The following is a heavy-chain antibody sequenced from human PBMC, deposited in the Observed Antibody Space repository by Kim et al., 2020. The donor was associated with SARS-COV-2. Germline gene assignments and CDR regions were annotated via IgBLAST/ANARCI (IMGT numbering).Heavy chain of an antibody. J-gene: IGHJ4*02. CDR1: GFAFSSYT. CDR3: ARVRYSSPPGGGYFDY. Sequence: GGSLRLSCAASGFAFSSYTMSWVRQTPGKGLEWVSSISSSSSYIYYADSVKGRFTISRDNAKNSLYLQMNSLRAEDTAVYYCARVRYSSPPGGGYFDYWGEGTLVTVSS. CDR2: ISSSSSYI. V-gene: IGHV3-21*01. D-gene: IGHD6-13*01.